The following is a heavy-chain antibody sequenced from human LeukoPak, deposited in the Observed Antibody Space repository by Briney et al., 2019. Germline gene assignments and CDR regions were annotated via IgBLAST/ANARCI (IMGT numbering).Heavy chain of an antibody. CDR1: GGSISNYY. CDR3: ARALTLASQYYYMDV. Sequence: PSETLSLTCTVSGGSISNYYWNWIRQPPGKGLEWIGEIYHSGSTNYNPSLKSRVTISVDKSKNQFSLKLSSVTAADTAVYYCARALTLASQYYYMDVWGKGTTVTVSS. J-gene: IGHJ6*03. V-gene: IGHV4-59*12. D-gene: IGHD3-16*01. CDR2: IYHSGST.